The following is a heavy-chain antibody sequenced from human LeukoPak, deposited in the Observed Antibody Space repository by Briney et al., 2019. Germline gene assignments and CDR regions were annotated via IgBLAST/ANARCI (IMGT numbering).Heavy chain of an antibody. CDR1: GYTFTSYY. CDR3: ARESRVIAVAGSFDY. V-gene: IGHV1-46*03. CDR2: INPSGGST. D-gene: IGHD6-19*01. J-gene: IGHJ4*02. Sequence: ASVKVSCKAPGYTFTSYYMHWVRQAPGQGLEWMGIINPSGGSTSYAQKFQGRVTMTRDTSTSTVYMGLSSLRSEDTAVYYCARESRVIAVAGSFDYWGQGTLVTVSS.